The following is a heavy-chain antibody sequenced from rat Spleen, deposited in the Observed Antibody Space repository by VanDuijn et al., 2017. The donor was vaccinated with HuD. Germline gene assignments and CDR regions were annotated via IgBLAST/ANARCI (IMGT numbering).Heavy chain of an antibody. J-gene: IGHJ2*01. V-gene: IGHV5-25*01. CDR3: ARLRHTMGSYYFDY. Sequence: EVQLVESDGGLVQPGRSMKLSCAASGFTFSNYYMAWVRQAPTKGLEWVASISTGGGNTYYRDSVKGRLTISRDNAKSTLYLQMDSLRSEDTATYYCARLRHTMGSYYFDYWGQGVMVTVSS. D-gene: IGHD1-9*01. CDR1: GFTFSNYY. CDR2: ISTGGGNT.